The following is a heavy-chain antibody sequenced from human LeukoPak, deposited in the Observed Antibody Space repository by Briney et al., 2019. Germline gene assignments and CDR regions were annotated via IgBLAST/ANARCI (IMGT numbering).Heavy chain of an antibody. CDR3: ARSPYSSSWYPPPWE. J-gene: IGHJ4*02. Sequence: SETLSLTCTVSGGSISSYYWSWIRQPPGKGLEWIGYIYYSGSTNYNPSLKSRVTIPVDTSKNQFSLKLSSVTAADTAVYYCARSPYSSSWYPPPWEWVQGTLVTVSS. D-gene: IGHD6-13*01. V-gene: IGHV4-59*01. CDR2: IYYSGST. CDR1: GGSISSYY.